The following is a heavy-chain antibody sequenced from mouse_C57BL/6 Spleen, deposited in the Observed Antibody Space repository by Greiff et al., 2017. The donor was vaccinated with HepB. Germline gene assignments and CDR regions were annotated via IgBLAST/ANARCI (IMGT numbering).Heavy chain of an antibody. J-gene: IGHJ4*01. V-gene: IGHV1-39*01. CDR1: GYSFTDYN. CDR3: ARKGGKRDYYAMDY. CDR2: INPNHGTT. Sequence: EVQLQQSGPELVKPGASVKISCKASGYSFTDYNMNWVKQSNGKSLEWIGVINPNHGTTSYNQKFKGKATLTVDQSSSTAYMQLNSLTSEDSAVYYCARKGGKRDYYAMDYWGQGTSVTVSS.